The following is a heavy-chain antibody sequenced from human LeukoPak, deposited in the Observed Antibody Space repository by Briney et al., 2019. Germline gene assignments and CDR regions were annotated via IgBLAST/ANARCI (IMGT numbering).Heavy chain of an antibody. CDR2: ISGSGGST. Sequence: HPGGSLRLSCAASGFTFSSYAMSWVRQAPGKGLEWVSAISGSGGSTYYADSVKGRFTISRDNSKNTLYLQMNSLRAEDTAVYYCAKDREYGYNYAQDDAFDIWGQGTMVTVSS. CDR1: GFTFSSYA. V-gene: IGHV3-23*01. CDR3: AKDREYGYNYAQDDAFDI. J-gene: IGHJ3*02. D-gene: IGHD5-24*01.